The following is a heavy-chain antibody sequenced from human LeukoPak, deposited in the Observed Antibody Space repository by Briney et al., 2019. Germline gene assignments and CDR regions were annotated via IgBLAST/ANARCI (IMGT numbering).Heavy chain of an antibody. CDR1: DYTFSSYG. Sequence: ASVKVSXKASDYTFSSYGINWVRQAPGQGLEWMGWISAYNANTNYVQQFQGRVTMTTDTSTNTAYMELRSLRSDDTAVYYCARECGLGAAAGYDGFDIWGQGTMVTVSS. V-gene: IGHV1-18*01. D-gene: IGHD6-13*01. CDR3: ARECGLGAAAGYDGFDI. J-gene: IGHJ3*02. CDR2: ISAYNANT.